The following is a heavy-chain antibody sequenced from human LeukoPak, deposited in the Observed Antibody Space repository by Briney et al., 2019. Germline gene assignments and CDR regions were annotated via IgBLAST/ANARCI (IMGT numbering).Heavy chain of an antibody. D-gene: IGHD6-6*01. J-gene: IGHJ4*02. CDR3: ARTGKSSHDFDY. CDR2: IYHSGST. CDR1: GYPISSGYY. V-gene: IGHV4-38-2*02. Sequence: SETLSLTCTLSGYPISSGYYWGWIRQPPGKGFEWIGSIYHSGSTYYNPSLKSRVTISVDTSKNQFSLKLSSVTAADTAVYYCARTGKSSHDFDYWGQGTLVTVSS.